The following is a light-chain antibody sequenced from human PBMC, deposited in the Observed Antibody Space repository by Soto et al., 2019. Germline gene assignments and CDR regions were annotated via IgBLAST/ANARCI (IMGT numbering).Light chain of an antibody. Sequence: EIVLTQSPGTLSLSPGERATLSCRASQSISSSYLAWYQQTPGQAPRLLVYRASSRATGIPDRFSGSGSGTDFTRTISRLEPEDFAVYYCQQYGSSRFTFGPGTKVDIK. J-gene: IGKJ3*01. V-gene: IGKV3-20*01. CDR1: QSISSSY. CDR2: RAS. CDR3: QQYGSSRFT.